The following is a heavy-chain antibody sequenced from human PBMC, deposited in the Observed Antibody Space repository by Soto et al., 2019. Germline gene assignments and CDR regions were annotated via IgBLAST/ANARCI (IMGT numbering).Heavy chain of an antibody. D-gene: IGHD2-2*01. V-gene: IGHV3-21*04. CDR2: ISSSSSYI. CDR3: ARDSGCSSTSCLGWFDP. Sequence: GGSLRLSCAASGFTFSSYSMNWVRQAPGKGLEWVSSISSSSSYIYYADSVKGRFTISRDNAKNSLYLQMNSLRSEDTAVYYCARDSGCSSTSCLGWFDPWGQGTLVTVSS. J-gene: IGHJ5*02. CDR1: GFTFSSYS.